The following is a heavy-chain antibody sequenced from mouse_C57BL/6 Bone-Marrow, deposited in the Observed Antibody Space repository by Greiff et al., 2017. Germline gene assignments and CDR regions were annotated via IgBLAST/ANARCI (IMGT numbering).Heavy chain of an antibody. CDR2: IYPRSGNT. J-gene: IGHJ3*01. CDR3: AREGGQLRSRLFAY. V-gene: IGHV1-81*01. D-gene: IGHD3-2*02. Sequence: QVQLKESGAELARPGASVKLSCKASGYTFTSYGISWVKQRPGQGLEWIGEIYPRSGNTYYNEKFKGKATLTADKSSSTAYMELRSLTSEDSAVYFCAREGGQLRSRLFAYWGQGTLVTVSA. CDR1: GYTFTSYG.